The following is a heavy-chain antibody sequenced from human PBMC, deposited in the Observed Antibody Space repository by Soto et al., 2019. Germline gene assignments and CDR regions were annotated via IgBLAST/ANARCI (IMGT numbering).Heavy chain of an antibody. CDR1: GYTFTSYG. D-gene: IGHD2-15*01. J-gene: IGHJ6*03. V-gene: IGHV1-18*01. CDR2: ISAYNGNT. Sequence: ASVKVSCKASGYTFTSYGISWVRQAPGQGLEWMGWISAYNGNTNYAQKLQGRVTMTTDTSTSTAYMELRSLRSDDTAVYYCARVVAGYCSGGSCSGDYYYYYYMDVWRKGTTVTVS. CDR3: ARVVAGYCSGGSCSGDYYYYYYMDV.